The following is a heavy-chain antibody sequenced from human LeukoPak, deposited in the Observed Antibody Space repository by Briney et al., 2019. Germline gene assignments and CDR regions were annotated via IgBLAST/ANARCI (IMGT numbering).Heavy chain of an antibody. J-gene: IGHJ5*02. CDR3: ARGREGDYIWGSYRPDWFDP. Sequence: PGGSLRLSCAASGFTFSSYTMNWVRQAPGKGLEWVSSISSSSYIYYADSVKGRFTISRDNAKNSLYLQMSSLRAEDTAVYYCARGREGDYIWGSYRPDWFDPWGQGTLVTVSS. CDR2: ISSSSYI. D-gene: IGHD3-16*02. CDR1: GFTFSSYT. V-gene: IGHV3-21*01.